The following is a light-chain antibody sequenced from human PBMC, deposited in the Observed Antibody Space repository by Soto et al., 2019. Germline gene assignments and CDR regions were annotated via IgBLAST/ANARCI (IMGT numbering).Light chain of an antibody. Sequence: SALTQPASVSGSPGQSITISCTGTSSGVGGYNYVSWYQQHPGKAPKLMIYDVSNRPSGVSNRFSGSKSGNTASLTISGLQAEDEADYYCSSYTSSSTLVFGTGTKVTVL. J-gene: IGLJ1*01. CDR3: SSYTSSSTLV. V-gene: IGLV2-14*01. CDR2: DVS. CDR1: SSGVGGYNY.